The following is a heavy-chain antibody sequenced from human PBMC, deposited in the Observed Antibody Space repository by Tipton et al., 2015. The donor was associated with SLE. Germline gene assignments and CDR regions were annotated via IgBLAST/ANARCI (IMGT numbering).Heavy chain of an antibody. J-gene: IGHJ4*02. V-gene: IGHV3-7*01. Sequence: GSLRLSCVVSGFTFSSYWMSWVRQAPGKGLEWVANINQDGSEKYHVDSVKGRFTISRDNAKNSLDLQMNSLRVEDTAVYYCARLRKDYGDYDYWGQGTLVTVSS. CDR2: INQDGSEK. CDR1: GFTFSSYW. CDR3: ARLRKDYGDYDY. D-gene: IGHD4-17*01.